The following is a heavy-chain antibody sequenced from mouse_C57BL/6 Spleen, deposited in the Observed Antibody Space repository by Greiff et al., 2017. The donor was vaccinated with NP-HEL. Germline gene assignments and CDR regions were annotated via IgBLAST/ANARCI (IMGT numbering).Heavy chain of an antibody. CDR2: IYPRDDST. CDR1: GYTFTSYD. J-gene: IGHJ2*01. CDR3: ARKKGNPVYFDY. Sequence: QVQLQQSGPELVKPGASVKFSCNASGYTFTSYDINWVKQRPGQGLEWIGWIYPRDDSTKYKDEFKVKATLTIATYSSTTYMELHSLTSGASAICICARKKGNPVYFDYWGQGTTLTVSS. V-gene: IGHV1-85*01.